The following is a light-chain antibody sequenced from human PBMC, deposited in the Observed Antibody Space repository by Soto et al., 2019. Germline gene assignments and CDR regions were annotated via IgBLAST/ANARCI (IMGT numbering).Light chain of an antibody. CDR2: DAS. V-gene: IGKV3-11*01. CDR3: QQHNNWPLT. CDR1: QSVTSY. Sequence: EIVLTQSPATLSLSPGERATLSCRASQSVTSYLAWYQQKPGQAPRLLINDASTRATGIPARFTGSGSGTDFTLTISSLQPEDFAVYYCQQHNNWPLTFGQGTKVDIK. J-gene: IGKJ1*01.